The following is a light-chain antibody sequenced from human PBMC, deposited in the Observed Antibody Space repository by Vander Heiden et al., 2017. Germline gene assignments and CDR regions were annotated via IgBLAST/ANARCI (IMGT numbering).Light chain of an antibody. CDR2: KAS. CDR1: QSISSW. CDR3: QQDNSYSGT. Sequence: DIQMTQSPSTLSASVGDRVTITCRASQSISSWLAWYQQKPGKAPKLLIYKASSLESGVPSRFNGSGSGTEFTLTISSLQPDDFATYYCQQDNSYSGTFGQGTKLEIK. V-gene: IGKV1-5*03. J-gene: IGKJ2*01.